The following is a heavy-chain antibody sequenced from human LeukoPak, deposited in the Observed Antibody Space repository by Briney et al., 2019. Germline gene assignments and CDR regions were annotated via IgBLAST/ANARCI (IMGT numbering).Heavy chain of an antibody. CDR2: IGTIGSPI. D-gene: IGHD3-22*01. Sequence: PGGSPRLSCAASGSTFRSFEMNWVRQAPGKGLEWLSYIGTIGSPIYYADSVKGRFTISRDNARNSLCLQMNSLRVEDTAVYYCASFYDSSGRDYWGQGTLVTVSS. V-gene: IGHV3-48*03. CDR1: GSTFRSFE. J-gene: IGHJ4*02. CDR3: ASFYDSSGRDY.